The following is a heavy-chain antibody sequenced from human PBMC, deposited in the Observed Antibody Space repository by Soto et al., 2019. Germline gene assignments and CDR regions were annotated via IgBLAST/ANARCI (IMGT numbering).Heavy chain of an antibody. D-gene: IGHD4-17*01. V-gene: IGHV4-31*03. CDR2: NYYSGST. J-gene: IGHJ6*02. CDR1: GGSISSGGYY. CDR3: ARGRENDYGDYDGMDV. Sequence: PSETLSLTCTVSGGSISSGGYYWTWIRQHPGKGLEWIGYNYYSGSTYYNPSLKSRVTISVDTSKNQFSLKLSSVTAADTAVYYCARGRENDYGDYDGMDVWGQGTTVTVSS.